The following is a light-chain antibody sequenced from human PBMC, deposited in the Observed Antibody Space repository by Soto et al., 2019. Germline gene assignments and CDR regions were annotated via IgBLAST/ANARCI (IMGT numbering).Light chain of an antibody. V-gene: IGKV3-20*01. CDR1: QSLGSDY. J-gene: IGKJ1*01. CDR2: GAS. CDR3: QQYASSTWT. Sequence: ETVLTQSPGTLSLSPGERATLSCRASQSLGSDYLAWYQQKPGQAPRLLIYGASTRATGIPDRLSGSGSGTDFTLTISRLEPEDFAVYYCQQYASSTWTFGQGTKVDIK.